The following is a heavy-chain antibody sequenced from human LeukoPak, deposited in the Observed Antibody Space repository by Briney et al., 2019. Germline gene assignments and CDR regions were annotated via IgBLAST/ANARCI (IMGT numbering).Heavy chain of an antibody. CDR1: GYTFTSYY. V-gene: IGHV1-46*01. J-gene: IGHJ6*03. CDR2: INPSGGST. CDR3: ARVGLWPLRNMDV. Sequence: ASVKVSCKASGYTFTSYYMHWVRQAPGQGLEWMGIINPSGGSTSYAQKFQGRVTMTRDTSTSTAYMELRSLRSDDTAVYYCARVGLWPLRNMDVWGKGTTVTVSS. D-gene: IGHD4/OR15-4a*01.